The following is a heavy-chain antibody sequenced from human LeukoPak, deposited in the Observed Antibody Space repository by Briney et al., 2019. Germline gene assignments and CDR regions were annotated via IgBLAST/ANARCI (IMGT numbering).Heavy chain of an antibody. D-gene: IGHD3-22*01. V-gene: IGHV1-2*02. CDR1: GYTFTSYD. CDR2: INPNSGGT. Sequence: ASVKVSCKASGYTFTSYDINWVRQATGQGLEWMGWINPNSGGTNYAQKFQGRVTMTRDTSISTAYMELSRLRSDDTAVYYCARVSIYYDSSPGLFDYWGQGTLVTVSS. J-gene: IGHJ4*02. CDR3: ARVSIYYDSSPGLFDY.